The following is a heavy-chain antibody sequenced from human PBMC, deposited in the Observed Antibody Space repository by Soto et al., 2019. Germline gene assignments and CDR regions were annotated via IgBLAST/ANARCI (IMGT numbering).Heavy chain of an antibody. CDR2: IYHSGST. Sequence: SETLSLTCAVSCGSISSSNWWSWVRQPPGKGLEWIVEIYHSGSTNYNPSLNSRVTISVDKSKNQFSLKLSSVTAADTAVYYCARDRRITGTTGFDYWGQGTLVNVSS. CDR3: ARDRRITGTTGFDY. V-gene: IGHV4-4*02. CDR1: CGSISSSNW. D-gene: IGHD1-20*01. J-gene: IGHJ4*02.